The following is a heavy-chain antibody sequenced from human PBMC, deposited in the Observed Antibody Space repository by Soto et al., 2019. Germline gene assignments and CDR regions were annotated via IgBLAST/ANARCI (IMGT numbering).Heavy chain of an antibody. Sequence: SETLSLTCTVADGSIRSYDWSWIRQPPGKGLEWIGYIYYSGSTNYNPSLKSRVTISVDTSKNQFSLKLSSVTAADTAVYYCARDSGYCSSTSCLGWFDPWGQGTLVTVSS. J-gene: IGHJ5*02. CDR1: DGSIRSYD. CDR2: IYYSGST. V-gene: IGHV4-59*01. D-gene: IGHD2-2*01. CDR3: ARDSGYCSSTSCLGWFDP.